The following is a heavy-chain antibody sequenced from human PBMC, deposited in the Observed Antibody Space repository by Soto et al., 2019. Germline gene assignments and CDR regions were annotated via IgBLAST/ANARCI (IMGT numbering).Heavy chain of an antibody. CDR2: ISSSSSYI. V-gene: IGHV3-21*02. J-gene: IGHJ4*02. Sequence: EVQLVESGGGLVKPGGSLRLSCAASGFTFSSYSMNWVSQAPGKGLEWVSSISSSSSYIYYADSVKGRFTISRDNAKNSLYLPLNSLRAEDTAVYYCARAYGAHEYYFDYWGQGPLVTVSS. CDR3: ARAYGAHEYYFDY. D-gene: IGHD4-17*01. CDR1: GFTFSSYS.